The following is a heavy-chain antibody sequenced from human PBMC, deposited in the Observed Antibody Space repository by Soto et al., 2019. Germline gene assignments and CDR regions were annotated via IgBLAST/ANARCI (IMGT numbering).Heavy chain of an antibody. CDR1: GFSFSSYT. CDR2: ISFDSSNK. Sequence: QVQLVESGGGVVQPGRSLRLSCAGSGFSFSSYTMHWVRQAPGKGLEWVALISFDSSNKYYAASVKGRFSISRDNSKNTVCLQMDSLRPDDTALFYCARDRLRLGDLSLIGYFDYWGQGTLVTVSS. V-gene: IGHV3-30*01. J-gene: IGHJ4*02. D-gene: IGHD3-16*02. CDR3: ARDRLRLGDLSLIGYFDY.